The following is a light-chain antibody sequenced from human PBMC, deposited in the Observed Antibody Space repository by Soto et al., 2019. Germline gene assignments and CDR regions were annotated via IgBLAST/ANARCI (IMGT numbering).Light chain of an antibody. CDR1: QTVINN. CDR2: AAS. CDR3: QQLNSYPL. V-gene: IGKV3D-15*01. J-gene: IGKJ4*01. Sequence: EIVMTQSPATLSLSPGGRATLSCRASQTVINNQLAWYQQTPGQAPRLLIYAASSRATGIPDRFSGSGSGTDFTLTISSLQPEDFATYYCQQLNSYPLFGGGTKVDIK.